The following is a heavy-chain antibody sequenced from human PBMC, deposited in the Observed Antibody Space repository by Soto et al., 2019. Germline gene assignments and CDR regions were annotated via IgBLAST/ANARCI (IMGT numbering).Heavy chain of an antibody. CDR2: IMQDGSDK. V-gene: IGHV3-7*01. Sequence: EVQLVESGGGLVQPGGSLRLSCTASGFSLSTSWMTWVRQAPGKGLEWVANIMQDGSDKYYVDSVKGRFTISRDNAKNSLNLQMTSLRAEDTAVYYCASKRLYFCGLDVWGQGTTVTVSS. CDR3: ASKRLYFCGLDV. CDR1: GFSLSTSW. J-gene: IGHJ6*02.